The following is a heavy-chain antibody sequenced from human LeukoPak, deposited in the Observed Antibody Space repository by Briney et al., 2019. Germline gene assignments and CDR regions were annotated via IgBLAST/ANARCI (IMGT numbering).Heavy chain of an antibody. Sequence: GASVKVSCKASGYMFICYYIHWVRQAPGQGLEWMGWINPNSGGTNYAQKFRGRVTMTRAPSINTAYMEVISLASDDTAVYYCARDSSITTPRGGFDIWGQGTKVTVSS. V-gene: IGHV1-2*02. CDR2: INPNSGGT. CDR3: ARDSSITTPRGGFDI. D-gene: IGHD3-22*01. J-gene: IGHJ3*02. CDR1: GYMFICYY.